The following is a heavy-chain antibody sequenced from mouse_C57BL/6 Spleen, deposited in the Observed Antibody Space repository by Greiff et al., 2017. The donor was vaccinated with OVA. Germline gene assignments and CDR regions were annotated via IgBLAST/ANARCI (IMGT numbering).Heavy chain of an antibody. CDR1: GFTFSSYT. V-gene: IGHV5-9*01. CDR3: ARGGYYGSSPHFFAY. D-gene: IGHD1-1*01. Sequence: EVMLVESGGGLVKPGGSLKLSCAASGFTFSSYTMSWVRQTPEKRLEWVATISGGGGNTYYPDSVKGRFTISRDNAKNTLYLQMSSLRSEDTALYYCARGGYYGSSPHFFAYWGQGTLVTVSA. CDR2: ISGGGGNT. J-gene: IGHJ3*01.